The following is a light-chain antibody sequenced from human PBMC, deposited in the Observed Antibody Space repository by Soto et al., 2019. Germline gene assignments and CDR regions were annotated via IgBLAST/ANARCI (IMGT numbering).Light chain of an antibody. Sequence: QSALTQPASISGSPGQSITIPCTGTSSDVGAHNVVSWYRQYPGKAPKLIMCEGINRSSGVSNRISGSKSGNTASLTISGLQTEDEADYYCSSYIIHITTVVFGGGTKLTVL. J-gene: IGLJ2*01. CDR2: EGI. CDR3: SSYIIHITTVV. CDR1: SSDVGAHNV. V-gene: IGLV2-14*01.